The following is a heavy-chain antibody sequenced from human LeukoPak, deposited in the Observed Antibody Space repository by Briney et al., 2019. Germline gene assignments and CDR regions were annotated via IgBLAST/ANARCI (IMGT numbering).Heavy chain of an antibody. CDR1: GGSISSYY. Sequence: SETLSLTCTVSGGSISSYYWSWIRQPPGKGLEWIGYTYYSGSTNYNPSLKSRVTISVDTSKNQFSLKLSSVTAADTAVYYCARDPAHYYDSSGYYVNYFDYWGQGTLVTVSS. D-gene: IGHD3-22*01. J-gene: IGHJ4*02. CDR3: ARDPAHYYDSSGYYVNYFDY. CDR2: TYYSGST. V-gene: IGHV4-59*01.